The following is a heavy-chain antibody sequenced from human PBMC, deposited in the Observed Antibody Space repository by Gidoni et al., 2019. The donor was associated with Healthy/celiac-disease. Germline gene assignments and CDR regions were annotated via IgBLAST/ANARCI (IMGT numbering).Heavy chain of an antibody. CDR2: IKSKTDGGTT. J-gene: IGHJ3*02. V-gene: IGHV3-15*01. D-gene: IGHD5-12*01. CDR3: TTPLVRGYSGYDSKNHAFDI. CDR1: GFTFSNAW. Sequence: EVQLVESGGGLVKPGGSLRLSCAASGFTFSNAWMSWVRQAPGKGLEWVGRIKSKTDGGTTDYAAPVKGRFTISRDVSKNTLYLQMNSLKTEDTAVYYCTTPLVRGYSGYDSKNHAFDIWGQGTMVTVSS.